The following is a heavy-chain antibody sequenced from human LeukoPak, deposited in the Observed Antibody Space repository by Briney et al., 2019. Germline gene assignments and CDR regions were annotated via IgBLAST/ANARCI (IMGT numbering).Heavy chain of an antibody. Sequence: GGSLRLSCAASGFTFSSYSMNWVSQAPGKGLEWVSSISSSSSYKYYADSVKGRFTTSRDNAKNTLYLQMNSLRAEDTAVYYCARPGKLLDYWGQGTLVTVSS. CDR3: ARPGKLLDY. V-gene: IGHV3-21*01. J-gene: IGHJ4*02. D-gene: IGHD2-15*01. CDR1: GFTFSSYS. CDR2: ISSSSSYK.